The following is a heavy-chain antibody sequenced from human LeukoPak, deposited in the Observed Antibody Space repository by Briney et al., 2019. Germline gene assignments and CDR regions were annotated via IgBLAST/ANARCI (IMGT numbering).Heavy chain of an antibody. V-gene: IGHV4-34*01. Sequence: PSETLSLTCAVYVGSFSGYHWNGIRQPPGKGREGIGEVNESGGTNINPSLRSRVILSVDTSMNQFSLKLISVTAADTGVYYCARGQGATVPKVGKNWFDPWGHGTRVVVSP. CDR2: VNESGGT. D-gene: IGHD1-26*01. CDR1: VGSFSGYH. J-gene: IGHJ5*02. CDR3: ARGQGATVPKVGKNWFDP.